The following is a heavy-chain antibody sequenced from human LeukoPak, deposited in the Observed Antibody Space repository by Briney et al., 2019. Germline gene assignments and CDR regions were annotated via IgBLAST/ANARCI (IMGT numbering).Heavy chain of an antibody. J-gene: IGHJ3*02. CDR3: ARGVRERRSSSTSDAFDI. CDR2: IYYSGST. V-gene: IGHV4-30-4*08. Sequence: PSQTPSLTCTVSGGSISSGDYYWSWIRQPPGKGLEWIGYIYYSGSTYYNPSLKSRVTISVDTSKNQFSLKLSSVTAADTAVYYCARGVRERRSSSTSDAFDIWGQGTMVTVSS. D-gene: IGHD2-2*01. CDR1: GGSISSGDYY.